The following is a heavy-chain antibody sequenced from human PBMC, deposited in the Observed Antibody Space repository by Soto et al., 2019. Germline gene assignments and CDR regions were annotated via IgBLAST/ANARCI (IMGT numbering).Heavy chain of an antibody. D-gene: IGHD2-2*02. CDR1: GGSISSGGYY. V-gene: IGHV4-31*03. CDR3: AIGLPEDIVVVPAAILGVDAFDI. Sequence: QVQLQESGPGLVKPSQTLSLTCTVSGGSISSGGYYWSWIRQHPGKGLEWIGYIYYSGSTYYNPCLQSRLTMSVDTSKNQVSLKLSSVTAADTAVYYCAIGLPEDIVVVPAAILGVDAFDIWGQWTMVTVSS. CDR2: IYYSGST. J-gene: IGHJ3*02.